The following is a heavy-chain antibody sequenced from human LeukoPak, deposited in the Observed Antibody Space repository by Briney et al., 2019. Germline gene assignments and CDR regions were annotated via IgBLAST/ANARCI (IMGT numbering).Heavy chain of an antibody. J-gene: IGHJ3*02. CDR1: GYSISTSNY. CDR3: ARKTTAGPTKAAFDI. Sequence: SETLSLTCTVSGYSISTSNYWACIRQPPGRGLEWTGHIYYSGGIYYNPSLKSRVTMSVDKSRNQFSLKLSSVTAVDTAVYYCARKTTAGPTKAAFDIWGQGTMVAVST. V-gene: IGHV4-28*05. D-gene: IGHD2-21*02. CDR2: IYYSGGI.